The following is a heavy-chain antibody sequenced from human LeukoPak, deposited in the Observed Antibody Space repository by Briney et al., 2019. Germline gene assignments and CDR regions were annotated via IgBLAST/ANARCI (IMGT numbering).Heavy chain of an antibody. CDR2: ISSTSRKT. CDR1: RFTLSVYS. D-gene: IGHD1/OR15-1a*01. CDR3: ARGSDNNSPAHLYYFYY. J-gene: IGHJ4*02. Sequence: GGSLRLSRVVSRFTLSVYSMSWVRQTPGKRLEWVSYISSTSRKTYYANSVQGRFTISRDKEKNSLYVQMNNLRGEDTAVYYCARGSDNNSPAHLYYFYYWVQGTLVTVSS. V-gene: IGHV3-48*01.